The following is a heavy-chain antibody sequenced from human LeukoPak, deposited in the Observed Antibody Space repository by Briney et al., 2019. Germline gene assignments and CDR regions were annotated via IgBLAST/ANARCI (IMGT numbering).Heavy chain of an antibody. D-gene: IGHD6-19*01. CDR1: GFTFDDYA. CDR3: ARPLSGWYPSNAFDI. Sequence: GGSLRLSCAASGFTFDDYAMHWVRQAPGKGLEWVSGISWNSGSIGYADSVKGRFTISRDNAKNSLYLQMNSLRAEDTAVYYCARPLSGWYPSNAFDIWGQGTMVTVSS. J-gene: IGHJ3*02. V-gene: IGHV3-9*01. CDR2: ISWNSGSI.